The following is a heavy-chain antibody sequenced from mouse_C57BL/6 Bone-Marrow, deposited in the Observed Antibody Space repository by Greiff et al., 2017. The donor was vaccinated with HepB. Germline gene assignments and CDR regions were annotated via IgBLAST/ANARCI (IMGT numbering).Heavy chain of an antibody. CDR3: TRRGIYDYALYY. CDR1: GYTFTSYW. CDR2: IHPNSGST. D-gene: IGHD2-4*01. V-gene: IGHV1-64*01. Sequence: QVQLQQPGAELVKPRASVKLSCKASGYTFTSYWMHWVKQRPGQGLEWIGMIHPNSGSTNYNEKFKSKATLTVDKSSSTAYMQLSSLTSEDSAVYYCTRRGIYDYALYYWGQGTTLTVSS. J-gene: IGHJ2*01.